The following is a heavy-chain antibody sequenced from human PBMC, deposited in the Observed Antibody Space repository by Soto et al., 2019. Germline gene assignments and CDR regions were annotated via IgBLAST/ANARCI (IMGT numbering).Heavy chain of an antibody. CDR1: GASVNGYY. CDR2: INHTGGT. J-gene: IGHJ5*02. D-gene: IGHD3-3*01. CDR3: ATRITVFGLLIPPFDP. Sequence: SETLSLTCAVYGASVNGYYWNWIRQPPGKGLEWIGEINHTGGTHYNPSLKSRVTMSVDTSKNQFSLRLSSVTAVDTAIYYCATRITVFGLLIPPFDPWGQGTQVTVSS. V-gene: IGHV4-34*01.